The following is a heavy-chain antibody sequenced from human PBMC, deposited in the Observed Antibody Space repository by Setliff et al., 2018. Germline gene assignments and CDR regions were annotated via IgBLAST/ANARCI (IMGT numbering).Heavy chain of an antibody. CDR3: ARGPPPGATDPYYFDY. D-gene: IGHD1-26*01. J-gene: IGHJ4*02. Sequence: GASVKVSCKASGYTFTGYYMHWVRQAPGQGLEWMGGIIPILGIANYAQKFQGRVTITADESTSTAYMELSRLRSDDTAVYYCARGPPPGATDPYYFDYWGQGTLVTVSS. CDR2: IIPILGIA. V-gene: IGHV1-69*10. CDR1: GYTFTGYY.